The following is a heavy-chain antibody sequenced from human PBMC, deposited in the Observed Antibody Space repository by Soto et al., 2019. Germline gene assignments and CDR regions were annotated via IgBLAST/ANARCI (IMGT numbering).Heavy chain of an antibody. CDR2: TYYRSKWYN. V-gene: IGHV6-1*01. CDR1: GDSVSSNSAA. CDR3: ARVLLRFLEWLLTAYYYYGMDV. D-gene: IGHD3-3*01. Sequence: PSQTLSLTCAISGDSVSSNSAAWNWIRQSPSRGLEWLGRTYYRSKWYNDYAVSVKSRITINPDTSKNQFSLQLNSVTPEDTAVYYCARVLLRFLEWLLTAYYYYGMDVWGQGTTVTVSS. J-gene: IGHJ6*02.